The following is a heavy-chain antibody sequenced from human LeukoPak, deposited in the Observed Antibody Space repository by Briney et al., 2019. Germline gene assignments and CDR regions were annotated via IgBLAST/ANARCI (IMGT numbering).Heavy chain of an antibody. V-gene: IGHV3-53*01. CDR3: AKDRTVGASYWYFDL. J-gene: IGHJ2*01. CDR1: GFTVSSNY. D-gene: IGHD1-26*01. CDR2: IYSGGST. Sequence: WGSLRLSCAASGFTVSSNYMSWVRQAPGKGLEWVSVIYSGGSTYYADSVKGRFTISRDNSKNTLYLQMNSLRAEDTAVYYCAKDRTVGASYWYFDLWGRGTLVTVSS.